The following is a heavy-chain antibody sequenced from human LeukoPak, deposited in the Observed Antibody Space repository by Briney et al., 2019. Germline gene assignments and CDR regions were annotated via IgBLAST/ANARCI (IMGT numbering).Heavy chain of an antibody. CDR1: GGSISSSIYY. V-gene: IGHV4-39*01. CDR2: IYYSGST. J-gene: IGHJ4*02. CDR3: ARLADCSSTSCYDH. D-gene: IGHD2-2*01. Sequence: PSETLSLTCTVSGGSISSSIYYWGWLRQPPGKGLEWIGSIYYSGSTYYNPSLKSRVIISVDTSKNQFSLKLKSVTAADMAVYYCARLADCSSTSCYDHWGQGTLVTVSS.